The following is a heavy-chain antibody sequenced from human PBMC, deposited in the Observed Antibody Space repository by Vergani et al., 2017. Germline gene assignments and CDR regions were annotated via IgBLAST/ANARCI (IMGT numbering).Heavy chain of an antibody. CDR3: ARWDYGDSGDSFDI. CDR2: IYYSGST. J-gene: IGHJ3*02. V-gene: IGHV4-59*01. Sequence: QVQPQESGPGLVKPSETLSLTCTVSGGSISSYYWSWIRQPPGKGLEWIGYIYYSGSTNYNPSLKSRVTISVDTSKNQFSLKLSSVTAADTAVYYCARWDYGDSGDSFDIWGQGTMVTVSS. CDR1: GGSISSYY. D-gene: IGHD4-17*01.